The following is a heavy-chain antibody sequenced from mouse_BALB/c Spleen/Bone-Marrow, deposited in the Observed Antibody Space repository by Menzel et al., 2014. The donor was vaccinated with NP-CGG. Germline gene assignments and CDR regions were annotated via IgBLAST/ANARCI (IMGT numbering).Heavy chain of an antibody. CDR1: DYSFTDYY. CDR2: ISCYNGAT. D-gene: IGHD1-1*01. Sequence: LVKTGASVRISCKASDYSFTDYYMHWVKQTHGKSLEWIGYISCYNGATSYNQKFKGKATLTVDTSSSTAYMHFSSLTSEDSAVYYCARSEGIYYYGSSYTLDYWGQGTSVTVSS. J-gene: IGHJ4*01. CDR3: ARSEGIYYYGSSYTLDY. V-gene: IGHV1S34*01.